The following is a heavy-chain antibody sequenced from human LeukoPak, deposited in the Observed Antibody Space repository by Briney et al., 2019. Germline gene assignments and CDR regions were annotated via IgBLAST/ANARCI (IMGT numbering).Heavy chain of an antibody. CDR1: GGSISSGGYS. Sequence: SQTLSLTCAVSGGSISSGGYSWSWIRQPPGKGLEWIGYIYHSGSTYYNPSLKSRVTISVDRSKNQFSLKLGSVTAADTAVYYCARDNYSNYVGGYYYYYGMDVWGQGTTVTVSS. D-gene: IGHD4-11*01. J-gene: IGHJ6*02. CDR2: IYHSGST. CDR3: ARDNYSNYVGGYYYYYGMDV. V-gene: IGHV4-30-2*01.